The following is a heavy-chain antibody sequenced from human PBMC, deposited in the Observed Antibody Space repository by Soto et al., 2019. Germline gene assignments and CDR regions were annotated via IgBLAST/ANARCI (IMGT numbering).Heavy chain of an antibody. CDR2: ISSSSSST. V-gene: IGHV3-11*06. CDR1: GFIFRDFY. J-gene: IGHJ6*02. CDR3: ARVRGGGSIFGGHYGMDV. D-gene: IGHD3-3*01. Sequence: PGGSLRLSCAASGFIFRDFYMSWIRQVPGKGLEWLSKISSSSSSTDYADSVKGRFTISRDNAKNSLYLQMSSLRAEDTAVYYCARVRGGGSIFGGHYGMDVWGQGTTVTVSS.